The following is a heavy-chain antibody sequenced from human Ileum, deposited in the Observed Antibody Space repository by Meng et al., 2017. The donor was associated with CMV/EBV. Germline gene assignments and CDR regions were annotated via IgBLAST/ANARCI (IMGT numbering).Heavy chain of an antibody. D-gene: IGHD2-2*01. V-gene: IGHV1-2*02. J-gene: IGHJ6*02. CDR3: SRVTGGYCSSTSCHGYSYYGMDV. CDR1: GYTLSAYY. CDR2: INPNSGGI. Sequence: SVKVSCKASGYTLSAYYIAWVRQAPGQGLEWMGWINPNSGGIKYSQKFQDRVTMTGDTSSSTVYMELSSLRSEDTAVYYCSRVTGGYCSSTSCHGYSYYGMDVWGQGTTVTVSS.